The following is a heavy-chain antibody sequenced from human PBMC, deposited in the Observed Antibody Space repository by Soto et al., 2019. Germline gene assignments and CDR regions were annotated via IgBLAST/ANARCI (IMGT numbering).Heavy chain of an antibody. V-gene: IGHV3-74*01. CDR1: RFHFHNPW. J-gene: IGHJ4*02. CDR2: INSDGRRK. Sequence: GGSPRRSCATLRFHFHNPWMSGVRQAPGKGWGGVQRINSDGRRKSYAASVKGRFTISRDNAKNTLYLKMNSLRAEDTAVYYGAREKAAAGTGYYWGQGT. CDR3: AREKAAAGTGYY. D-gene: IGHD6-13*01.